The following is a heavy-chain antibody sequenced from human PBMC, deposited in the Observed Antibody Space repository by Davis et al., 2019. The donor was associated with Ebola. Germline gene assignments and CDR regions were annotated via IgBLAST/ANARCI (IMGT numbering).Heavy chain of an antibody. J-gene: IGHJ6*02. CDR1: GFRSDDHW. CDR2: IKQDGREK. V-gene: IGHV3-7*03. Sequence: GGSLRLSCVASGFRSDDHWMNWVRQAPGKGLEWVANIKQDGREKYYVDLLKGRFTISRDNAKNSLYLQMNSLRAEDTAVYYCARERGNYDFWSGYYYYYYYGMDVWGQGTTVTVSS. D-gene: IGHD3-3*01. CDR3: ARERGNYDFWSGYYYYYYYGMDV.